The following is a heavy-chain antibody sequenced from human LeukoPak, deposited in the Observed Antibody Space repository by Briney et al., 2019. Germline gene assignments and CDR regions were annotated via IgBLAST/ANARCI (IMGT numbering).Heavy chain of an antibody. Sequence: GESLKISCKGYGYSFSTYWIGWVRQMPGKGLEWMGIMYPSDSDTRYSPSFQDQVTISADKSFSTAYLHWSSLKASDSAMYYCATHGVGSSWFGFDSWGQGTLVTVSS. J-gene: IGHJ4*02. D-gene: IGHD6-13*01. CDR2: MYPSDSDT. CDR1: GYSFSTYW. V-gene: IGHV5-51*01. CDR3: ATHGVGSSWFGFDS.